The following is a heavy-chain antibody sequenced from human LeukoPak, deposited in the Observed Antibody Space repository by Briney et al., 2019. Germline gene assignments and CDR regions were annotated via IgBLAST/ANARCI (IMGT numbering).Heavy chain of an antibody. J-gene: IGHJ6*03. V-gene: IGHV1-69*13. CDR2: IIPIFGTA. D-gene: IGHD6-19*01. CDR1: GGTFISYA. Sequence: SVKVSCKASGGTFISYAISWVRQAPGQGLEWMGGIIPIFGTANYAQKFQGRVTITADESTSTAYMELSSLRSEDTAVYYCARGFGGSGWYSRYYYMDVWGKGTTVTVSS. CDR3: ARGFGGSGWYSRYYYMDV.